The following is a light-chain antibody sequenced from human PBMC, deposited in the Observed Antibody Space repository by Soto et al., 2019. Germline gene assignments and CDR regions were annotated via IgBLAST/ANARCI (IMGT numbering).Light chain of an antibody. CDR1: QGISSY. CDR2: AAS. Sequence: DVPLTQSPSFLSASVGDRVTITCRASQGISSYLAWYQQKPGKAPKLLIYAASTLQSGVPSRFSGSGSGTEFTLTISSLQPEDFATYYCQQPNSYFWTFGQGTKVEIK. CDR3: QQPNSYFWT. V-gene: IGKV1-9*01. J-gene: IGKJ1*01.